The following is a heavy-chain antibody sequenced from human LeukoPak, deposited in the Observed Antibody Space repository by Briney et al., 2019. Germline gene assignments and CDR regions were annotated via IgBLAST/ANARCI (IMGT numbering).Heavy chain of an antibody. CDR2: VYNSGDT. D-gene: IGHD3-16*01. CDR1: GGSTSSDY. CDR3: ARLKLGAYFDL. Sequence: SETLSLTCTVPGGSTSSDYWSWIRQSPGKGLEWVGYVYNSGDTGKNPSLKSRVTILLDTSKNQCSLKLTSVSAADTAVYYCARLKLGAYFDLWGRGTLVTVSS. J-gene: IGHJ2*01. V-gene: IGHV4-59*08.